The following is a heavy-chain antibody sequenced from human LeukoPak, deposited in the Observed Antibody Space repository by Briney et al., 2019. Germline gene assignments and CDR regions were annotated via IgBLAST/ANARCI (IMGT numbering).Heavy chain of an antibody. CDR1: GGSISSSGYS. J-gene: IGHJ4*02. CDR3: ARRVTGDLRRFDY. D-gene: IGHD7-27*01. V-gene: IGHV4-39*01. Sequence: PSETLSLTCTVSGGSISSSGYSWGWIRQPPGKGLEWIGNINYSGSTYYNPSLKSRVTIFVDTSKNQFSLKVTSVTAADTAVYFCARRVTGDLRRFDYWGQGTLVTVSP. CDR2: INYSGST.